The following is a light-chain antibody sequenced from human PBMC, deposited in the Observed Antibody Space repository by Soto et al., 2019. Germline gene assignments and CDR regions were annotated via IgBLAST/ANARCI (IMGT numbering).Light chain of an antibody. CDR2: TAS. CDR3: QQHNSYPRT. CDR1: QSISTW. V-gene: IGKV1-5*03. Sequence: DIQMTQSPSTLSASVGDRVTITCRAGQSISTWLAWYQQKPGKAPKLLIYTASNLERGVPSRFSGSGSGTEFTLTISSLQPDDFATYYCQQHNSYPRTFGQGTKVEMK. J-gene: IGKJ1*01.